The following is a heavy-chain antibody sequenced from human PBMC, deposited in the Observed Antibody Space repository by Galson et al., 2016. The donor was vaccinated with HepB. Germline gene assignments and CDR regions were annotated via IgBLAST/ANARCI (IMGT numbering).Heavy chain of an antibody. CDR2: IYWDDDK. D-gene: IGHD4-17*01. CDR1: GFSLPTRGVG. V-gene: IGHV2-5*08. J-gene: IGHJ6*02. CDR3: AHTSFYGAYDYYYSTMDV. Sequence: PALVKPTQTLTLTCKLSGFSLPTRGVGVTWIRQAPGKALEWLGVIYWDDDKRYRPSLMNRLTIDRDIYKNVALLTMTDMDPVDTATYYCAHTSFYGAYDYYYSTMDVWGQGTTVAVSS.